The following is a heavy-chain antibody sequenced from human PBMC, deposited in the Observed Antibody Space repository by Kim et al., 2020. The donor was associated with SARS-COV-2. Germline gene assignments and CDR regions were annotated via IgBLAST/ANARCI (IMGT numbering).Heavy chain of an antibody. CDR1: GFTFSSYS. Sequence: GGSLRLSCAASGFTFSSYSMNWVRQAPGKWLEWVSSISSSSSYIYYADSVKGRFTISRNNAKNSLYLRMNSLRAEDTAVYYCARVPPRWEPQYYFDYWGQGTLVTVSS. CDR3: ARVPPRWEPQYYFDY. CDR2: ISSSSSYI. J-gene: IGHJ4*02. V-gene: IGHV3-21*01. D-gene: IGHD1-26*01.